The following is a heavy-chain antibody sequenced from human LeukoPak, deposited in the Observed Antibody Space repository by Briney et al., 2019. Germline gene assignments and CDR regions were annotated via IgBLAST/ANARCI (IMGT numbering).Heavy chain of an antibody. CDR1: GGTFSSYA. Sequence: SVKVSCKASGGTFSSYAISWVRQAPGQGLEWMGGIIPIFGTANYAQKFQGRVTITADESTSTAYMELSSLRSEDTAVYYCARDSCSGGSCYRYSGATTPDYWGQGTLVTVSS. CDR3: ARDSCSGGSCYRYSGATTPDY. D-gene: IGHD2-15*01. J-gene: IGHJ4*02. V-gene: IGHV1-69*13. CDR2: IIPIFGTA.